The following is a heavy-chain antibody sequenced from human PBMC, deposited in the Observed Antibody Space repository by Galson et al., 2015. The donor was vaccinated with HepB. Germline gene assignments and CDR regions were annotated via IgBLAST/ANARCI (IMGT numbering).Heavy chain of an antibody. J-gene: IGHJ5*02. V-gene: IGHV3-33*01. CDR3: ARELYSGSYYMEFDP. CDR2: IWYDGSNK. CDR1: GFTFSSYG. D-gene: IGHD1-26*01. Sequence: SLRLSCAASGFTFSSYGMHWVRQAPGKGLEWVAVIWYDGSNKYYADSVKGRFTISRDNSKNTLYLQMNSLRAEDTAVYYCARELYSGSYYMEFDPWGQGTLVTVSS.